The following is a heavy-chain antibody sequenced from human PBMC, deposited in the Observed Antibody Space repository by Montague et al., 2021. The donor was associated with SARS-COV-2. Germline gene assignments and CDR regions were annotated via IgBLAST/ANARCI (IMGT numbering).Heavy chain of an antibody. CDR1: GFSLSTSGVG. V-gene: IGHV2-5*02. D-gene: IGHD6-13*01. CDR3: AHRPSIAAAGTFRFDP. CDR2: IYWDDDK. J-gene: IGHJ5*02. Sequence: PALVKPTQTLTLTCTFSGFSLSTSGVGVGWIRQPPGKALEWLALIYWDDDKRYSPSLKSRHTITKDTSKNQVVLTMTNMDPVDTATYYCAHRPSIAAAGTFRFDPWGQGTLVTVSS.